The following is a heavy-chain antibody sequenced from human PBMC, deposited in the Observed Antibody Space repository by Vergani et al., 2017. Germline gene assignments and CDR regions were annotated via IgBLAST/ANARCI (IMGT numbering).Heavy chain of an antibody. J-gene: IGHJ4*02. Sequence: EVQLVESGGGLVQPGGSLRLSCAASGFTFSSYWMSWVRQAPGKGLEWVANIKQDGSEKYYVDSVKGRFTISRDNAKNSLYLQMNSLRAEDTAVYYCARDQPVMVRGVIIALDYWGQGTLVTVSS. CDR1: GFTFSSYW. D-gene: IGHD3-10*01. CDR3: ARDQPVMVRGVIIALDY. CDR2: IKQDGSEK. V-gene: IGHV3-7*03.